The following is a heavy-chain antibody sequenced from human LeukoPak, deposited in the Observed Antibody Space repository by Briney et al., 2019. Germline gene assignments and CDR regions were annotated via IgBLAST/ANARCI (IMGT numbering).Heavy chain of an antibody. Sequence: SVKVSCKASGGTFSSYAISWVRQAPGQGLEWMGRIIPILGIANYAQKFQGRVTITADKSTSTAYMELSSLRSEDTAVYYCARVYGSSTSCPYYYYGMDVWGQGTTVTVSS. J-gene: IGHJ6*02. CDR3: ARVYGSSTSCPYYYYGMDV. CDR1: GGTFSSYA. V-gene: IGHV1-69*04. D-gene: IGHD2-2*01. CDR2: IIPILGIA.